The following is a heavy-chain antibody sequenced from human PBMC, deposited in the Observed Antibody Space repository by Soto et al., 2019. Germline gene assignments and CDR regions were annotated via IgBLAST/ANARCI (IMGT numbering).Heavy chain of an antibody. Sequence: QVQLVQSGAEVKKPGASVKVSCKASGYTFTSYGISWVRQAPGQGLEWMGWISAYNGNTNDAQKLQGRVTIPTDTSSSTAYMERRSLRSDDTAVYYCARDVTASIADPYYYYGMDVWGQATTVTVSS. D-gene: IGHD6-6*01. CDR3: ARDVTASIADPYYYYGMDV. CDR1: GYTFTSYG. J-gene: IGHJ6*02. V-gene: IGHV1-18*04. CDR2: ISAYNGNT.